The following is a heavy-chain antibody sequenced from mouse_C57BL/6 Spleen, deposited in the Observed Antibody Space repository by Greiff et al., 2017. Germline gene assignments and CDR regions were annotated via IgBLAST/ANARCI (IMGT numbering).Heavy chain of an antibody. CDR2: INPNYGTT. V-gene: IGHV1-39*01. CDR1: GYSFTDYN. D-gene: IGHD2-10*01. CDR3: AREGPPYYGNWWFAY. Sequence: EVHLVESGPELVKPGASVKISCKASGYSFTDYNMNWVKQSNGKSLEWIGVINPNYGTTSYNQKFKGKATLTVDQSSSTAYMQLNSLTSEDSAVYYCAREGPPYYGNWWFAYWGQGTLVTVSA. J-gene: IGHJ3*01.